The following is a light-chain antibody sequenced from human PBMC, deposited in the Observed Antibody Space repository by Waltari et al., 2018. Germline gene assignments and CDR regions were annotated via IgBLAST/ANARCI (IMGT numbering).Light chain of an antibody. CDR2: DAS. CDR3: QQRSNWPPIT. CDR1: QRVNNY. V-gene: IGKV3-11*01. Sequence: IVLTQSPATLSLSPGERATLSCRASQRVNNYLAWYQQKPGQAPRLLIYDASNRATGIPARFSGSGSGTDFTLTISSLEPEDFAVYYCQQRSNWPPITFGQGTRLDIK. J-gene: IGKJ5*01.